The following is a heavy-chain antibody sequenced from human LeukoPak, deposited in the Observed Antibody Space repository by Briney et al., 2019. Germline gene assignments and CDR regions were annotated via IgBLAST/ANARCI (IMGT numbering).Heavy chain of an antibody. D-gene: IGHD6-13*01. V-gene: IGHV4-59*01. CDR1: GGSISSYY. CDR3: AKGGVAAADSYPNWYFDL. CDR2: IYYSGST. Sequence: SETLSLTCTVSGGSISSYYWSWIRQPPGKGLEWIGYIYYSGSTNYNPSLKSRVTISIDTSKNQFSLKLSSVTAADTAVYYCAKGGVAAADSYPNWYFDLWGRGTLVTVSS. J-gene: IGHJ2*01.